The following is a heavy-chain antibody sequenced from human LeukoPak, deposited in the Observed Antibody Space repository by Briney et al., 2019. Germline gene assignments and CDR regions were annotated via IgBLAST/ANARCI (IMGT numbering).Heavy chain of an antibody. CDR3: ARGKHYYGSGVDY. J-gene: IGHJ4*02. CDR1: GFTFSSYW. CDR2: INSDGSST. D-gene: IGHD3-10*01. V-gene: IGHV3-74*01. Sequence: GGSLRLSCAASGFTFSSYWMHWVRQAPGKGLVWVSRINSDGSSTSYADSVKGRFTISRDNAKNTLYLQMNSLKAEDTAVYYCARGKHYYGSGVDYWGQGTLVTVSS.